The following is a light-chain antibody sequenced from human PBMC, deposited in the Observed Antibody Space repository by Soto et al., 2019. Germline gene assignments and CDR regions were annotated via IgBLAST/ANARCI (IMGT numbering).Light chain of an antibody. CDR3: QSYDSSLSGYV. J-gene: IGLJ1*01. CDR1: SSNIGAGYD. CDR2: GNS. Sequence: QSVLTQPPSVSGAPGQRVTISCTGSSSNIGAGYDVHWYQQLPGTAPKPIIYGNSNRPSGVPDRFSGSKSGTSASLAITGLQAEDEADYYCQSYDSSLSGYVFGTGTKVTVL. V-gene: IGLV1-40*01.